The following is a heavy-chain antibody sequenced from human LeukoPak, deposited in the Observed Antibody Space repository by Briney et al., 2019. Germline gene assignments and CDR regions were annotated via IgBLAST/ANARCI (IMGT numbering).Heavy chain of an antibody. D-gene: IGHD3-22*01. V-gene: IGHV3-21*01. Sequence: GGSLRLSCAASGFTFSSYSMNWVRQAPGKGLEWVSSISSSSSYIYYADSVKVRFTISRDNAKNSLYLQMNSLRAEDTAVYYCARGPRSGMEIVGGHYNWFDPWGQGTLVTVSS. CDR3: ARGPRSGMEIVGGHYNWFDP. J-gene: IGHJ5*02. CDR2: ISSSSSYI. CDR1: GFTFSSYS.